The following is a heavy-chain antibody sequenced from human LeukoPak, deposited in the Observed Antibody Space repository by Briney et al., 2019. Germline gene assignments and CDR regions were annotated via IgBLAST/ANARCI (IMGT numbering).Heavy chain of an antibody. Sequence: GGSLRLSCAASGLTFSTYTMHWVRQAPGKGLEWLSSISSRSNFINYSDSVRGRFTISRDNADNSLFLQMNSLSAEDTTVYYCARARVYGYSSGGLIDFWGQGTTVTVSS. CDR3: ARARVYGYSSGGLIDF. CDR2: ISSRSNFI. V-gene: IGHV3-21*06. D-gene: IGHD5-18*01. CDR1: GLTFSTYT. J-gene: IGHJ4*02.